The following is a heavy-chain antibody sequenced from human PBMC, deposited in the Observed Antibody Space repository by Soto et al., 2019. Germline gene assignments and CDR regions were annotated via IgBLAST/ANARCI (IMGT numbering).Heavy chain of an antibody. J-gene: IGHJ6*02. CDR2: IIPIFGTA. CDR1: GGTFSSYA. D-gene: IGHD2-21*01. V-gene: IGHV1-69*01. CDR3: ARGLSPDILPPNYYGMDV. Sequence: QVQLVQSGAEVKKPGSSVKVSCKASGGTFSSYAISWVRQAPRQGLEWMGGIIPIFGTANYAQKFQGRVTITADESTSTAYMELSSLRSEDTAVYYCARGLSPDILPPNYYGMDVWGQGTTVTVSS.